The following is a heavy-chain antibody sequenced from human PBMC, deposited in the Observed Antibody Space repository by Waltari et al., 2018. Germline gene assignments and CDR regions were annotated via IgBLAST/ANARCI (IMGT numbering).Heavy chain of an antibody. V-gene: IGHV4-34*01. CDR1: GGSFSGYY. CDR3: AGGGDVLLWCGTRRGWFDP. D-gene: IGHD3-10*01. Sequence: QVQLQQWGAGLLKPSETLSLTCAVYGGSFSGYYWSWIRQPPGKGLEWIGEINHSGSTNNSPYLKSGVTKSVDTSKNKYSMKLSSVTAADTAVYYWAGGGDVLLWCGTRRGWFDPWGQGTLVTVSS. J-gene: IGHJ5*02. CDR2: INHSGST.